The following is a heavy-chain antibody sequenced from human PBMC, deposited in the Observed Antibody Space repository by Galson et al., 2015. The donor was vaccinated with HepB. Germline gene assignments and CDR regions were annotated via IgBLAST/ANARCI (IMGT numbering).Heavy chain of an antibody. D-gene: IGHD4-23*01. Sequence: SLRLSCAASGFTFSSYWMHWVRQAPGKGLVWVSRINSDGSSTSYADSVEGRFTISRDNAKNTLYLQMNSLRAEDTAVYYCASDYGGNPYGMDVWGQGTTVTVSS. CDR2: INSDGSST. V-gene: IGHV3-74*01. CDR1: GFTFSSYW. J-gene: IGHJ6*02. CDR3: ASDYGGNPYGMDV.